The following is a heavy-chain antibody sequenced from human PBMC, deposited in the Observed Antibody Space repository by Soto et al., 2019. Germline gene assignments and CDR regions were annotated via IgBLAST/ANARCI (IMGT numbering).Heavy chain of an antibody. Sequence: SETLSLTCTVSGGSISSSSYYWGWIRQPPGKGLEWIGSIYYSGSTYYNPSLKSRVTISVDTSKNQFSLKLSSVTAADTAVYYCASTTVTTPYWYFDLWGRGTLVTVSS. J-gene: IGHJ2*01. CDR3: ASTTVTTPYWYFDL. D-gene: IGHD4-17*01. CDR1: GGSISSSSYY. V-gene: IGHV4-39*01. CDR2: IYYSGST.